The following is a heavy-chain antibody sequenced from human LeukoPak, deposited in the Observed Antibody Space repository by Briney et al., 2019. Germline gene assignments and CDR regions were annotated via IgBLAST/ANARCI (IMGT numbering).Heavy chain of an antibody. CDR2: IYYSGST. CDR1: GGSISSYY. J-gene: IGHJ6*03. CDR3: ARGNIVGATNYYYYYMDV. Sequence: SETLSLTCTVSGGSISSYYWSWIRQPPGKGLEWIGYIYYSGSTNYNPSLKSRVTISVDTSKNQFSLKLSSVTAADTAVYYCARGNIVGATNYYYYYMDVWGKGTTVTDSS. D-gene: IGHD1-26*01. V-gene: IGHV4-59*01.